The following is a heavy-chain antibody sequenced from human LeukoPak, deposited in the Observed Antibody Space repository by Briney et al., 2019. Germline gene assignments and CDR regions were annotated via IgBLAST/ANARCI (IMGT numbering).Heavy chain of an antibody. J-gene: IGHJ4*02. D-gene: IGHD2-21*01. CDR3: ERLGDGIYTRLDS. CDR2: IFYTGRA. V-gene: IGHV4-59*08. CDR1: RGYIGHDH. Sequence: SETLSLTCTVSRGYIGHDHCAWIRQPPGKGLEWIGYIFYTGRARYNPSLESRVTLTVDMSKNQVSLKLSSVTAADTAIYYCERLGDGIYTRLDSWGQGTVVTVSS.